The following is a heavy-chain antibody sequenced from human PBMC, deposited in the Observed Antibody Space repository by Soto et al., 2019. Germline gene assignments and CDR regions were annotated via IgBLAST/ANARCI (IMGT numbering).Heavy chain of an antibody. CDR2: INHSGST. D-gene: IGHD3-22*01. CDR1: GFTFSSYA. J-gene: IGHJ5*02. V-gene: IGHV4-34*01. Sequence: GSLRLSCAASGFTFSSYAMSWVRQPPGKGLEWIGEINHSGSTNYNPSLKSRVTISVDTSKNQFSLKLSSVTAADTAVYYCARGGFGDSSGYYYLARFDTWSQGTLVTVSS. CDR3: ARGGFGDSSGYYYLARFDT.